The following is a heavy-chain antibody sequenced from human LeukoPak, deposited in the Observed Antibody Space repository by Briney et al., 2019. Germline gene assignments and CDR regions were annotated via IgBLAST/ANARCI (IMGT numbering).Heavy chain of an antibody. J-gene: IGHJ3*02. V-gene: IGHV3-64*01. Sequence: GGSLRLSCAASGFTFSSYAMHWVRQAPGKGLEYVSSISTDGGSTYYASSVKGRFTISRDNSKNTLYLQMGGLRAEDMAVYYCARGRTGTTYAASDIWGQGTMVTVSS. D-gene: IGHD1-1*01. CDR3: ARGRTGTTYAASDI. CDR1: GFTFSSYA. CDR2: ISTDGGST.